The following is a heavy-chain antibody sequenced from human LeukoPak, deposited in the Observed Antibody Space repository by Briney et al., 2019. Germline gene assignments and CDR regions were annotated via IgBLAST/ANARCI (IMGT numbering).Heavy chain of an antibody. V-gene: IGHV3-23*01. D-gene: IGHD6-13*01. CDR1: GFTFSSYA. J-gene: IGHJ6*02. Sequence: GGSLRLSCAASGFTFSSYAMSWVRQAPGKGLEWVSAISGSGGSTYYADSVKGRFTISRDNSKNTLYLRMNSLRAEDTAVYYCARDTPTYSSSWYGGYYYGMDVWGQGTTVTVSS. CDR3: ARDTPTYSSSWYGGYYYGMDV. CDR2: ISGSGGST.